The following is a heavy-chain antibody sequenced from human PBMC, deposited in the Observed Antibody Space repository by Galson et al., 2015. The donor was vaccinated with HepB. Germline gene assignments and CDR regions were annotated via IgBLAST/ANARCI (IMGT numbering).Heavy chain of an antibody. CDR1: GFTFSSYW. Sequence: SLRLSCAASGFTFSSYWMSWVRQAPGKGLEWVANIKQDGSEKYYVDSVKGRFTISRDNAKNSLYLQMNSPRAEDTAVYYCARAEWELLGSSYADYWGQGTLVTVSS. CDR3: ARAEWELLGSSYADY. CDR2: IKQDGSEK. V-gene: IGHV3-7*01. J-gene: IGHJ4*02. D-gene: IGHD1-26*01.